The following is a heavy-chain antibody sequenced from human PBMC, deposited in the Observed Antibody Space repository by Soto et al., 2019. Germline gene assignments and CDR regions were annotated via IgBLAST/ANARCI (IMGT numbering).Heavy chain of an antibody. V-gene: IGHV1-69*13. J-gene: IGHJ6*02. CDR3: ARDVYYDILTGSGRTYGMDV. CDR2: ITPIFGTA. CDR1: GGTFSSYA. D-gene: IGHD3-9*01. Sequence: SVKVSCKASGGTFSSYAISWVRQAPGQGLEWMGGITPIFGTANYAQKFQGRVTITADESTSTAYMELSSLRSEDTAVYYCARDVYYDILTGSGRTYGMDVWGQGTTVTVSS.